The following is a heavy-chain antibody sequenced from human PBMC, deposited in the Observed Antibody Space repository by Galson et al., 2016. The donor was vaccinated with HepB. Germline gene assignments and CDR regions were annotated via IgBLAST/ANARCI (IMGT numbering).Heavy chain of an antibody. CDR1: GFTFSTNS. CDR3: ARGAGAGY. V-gene: IGHV3-21*04. Sequence: SLRLSCAASGFTFSTNSMNWVRQAPGKGLEWVSSISSGSAYKYYADSVKGRFTTSRDNAKNSLYLQMSNLRAEDTAVYYCARGAGAGYWGQGTLVTVSS. J-gene: IGHJ4*02. D-gene: IGHD3-10*01. CDR2: ISSGSAYK.